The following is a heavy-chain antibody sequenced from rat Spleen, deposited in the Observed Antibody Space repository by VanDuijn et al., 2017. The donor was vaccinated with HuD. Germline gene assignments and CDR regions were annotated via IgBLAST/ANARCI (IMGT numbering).Heavy chain of an antibody. Sequence: EVRLVESGGGLVQPGRSMKLSCAASGFTFSNYDMVWVRQAPTKGLKWVASIRYDGSTTYYRDSVKGRFTISRDFAKSTLFLQMDSLRSEDTATYYCTRGYYFDYWGQGVMVTVSS. V-gene: IGHV5-29*01. CDR1: GFTFSNYD. J-gene: IGHJ2*01. CDR2: IRYDGSTT. CDR3: TRGYYFDY.